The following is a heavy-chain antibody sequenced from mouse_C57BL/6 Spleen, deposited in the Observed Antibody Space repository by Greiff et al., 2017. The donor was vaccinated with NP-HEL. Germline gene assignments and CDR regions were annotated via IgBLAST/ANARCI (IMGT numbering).Heavy chain of an antibody. CDR1: GFSLTSYG. CDR2: IWSGGST. J-gene: IGHJ4*01. CDR3: ARSTVVASMDY. D-gene: IGHD1-1*01. Sequence: VMLVESGPGLVQPSQSLTITCTVSGFSLTSYGVHWVRQSPGKGLEWLGVIWSGGSTDYNAAFISRLSISKDNSKCQAFFKMNSLQADDTAIYYCARSTVVASMDYWGQGTSVTVSS. V-gene: IGHV2-2*01.